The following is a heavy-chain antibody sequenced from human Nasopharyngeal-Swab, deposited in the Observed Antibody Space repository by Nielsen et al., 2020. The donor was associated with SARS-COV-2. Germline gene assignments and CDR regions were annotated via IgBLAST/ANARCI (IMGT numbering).Heavy chain of an antibody. D-gene: IGHD6-13*01. CDR3: ARVSEQQLAPPHFDY. J-gene: IGHJ4*02. Sequence: RQAPGKGLEWIGSIYYSGSTYYNPSLKSRVTISVDTSKNQFSLKLSSVTAADTAVYYCARVSEQQLAPPHFDYWGQGTRVTVSS. CDR2: IYYSGST. V-gene: IGHV4-39*07.